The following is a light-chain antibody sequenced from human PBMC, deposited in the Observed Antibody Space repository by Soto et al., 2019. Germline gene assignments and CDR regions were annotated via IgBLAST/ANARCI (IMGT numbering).Light chain of an antibody. CDR2: GAS. J-gene: IGKJ1*01. CDR3: QQYFSSPWT. Sequence: IVLTQSPGTLSLSPGERATLFCRASQSVGSNYLAWYQQKPGQAPRLLIYGASSSFTGIPDRFSGSGSGTDFTLTISRLEPEDFAVYYCQQYFSSPWTFGQGTKVEIK. CDR1: QSVGSNY. V-gene: IGKV3-20*01.